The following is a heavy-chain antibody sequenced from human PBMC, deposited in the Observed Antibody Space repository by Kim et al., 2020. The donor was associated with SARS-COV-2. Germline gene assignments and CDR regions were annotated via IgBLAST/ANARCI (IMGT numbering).Heavy chain of an antibody. Sequence: GGSLRHSCAASGFTFNNYAMSWVRQAPGKGLEWVSAVSSSGRTFYADSVKGRFTISRDNSKNTLYLQMNSLRAEDTALYYCAKDYYYDNSGYLGAFDVWG. V-gene: IGHV3-23*01. D-gene: IGHD3-22*01. J-gene: IGHJ3*01. CDR3: AKDYYYDNSGYLGAFDV. CDR2: VSSSGRT. CDR1: GFTFNNYA.